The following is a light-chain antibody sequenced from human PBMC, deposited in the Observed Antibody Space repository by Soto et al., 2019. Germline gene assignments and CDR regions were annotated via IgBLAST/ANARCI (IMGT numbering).Light chain of an antibody. V-gene: IGKV3-15*01. CDR3: QQYNNWPWT. J-gene: IGKJ1*01. CDR2: GAS. CDR1: QSISGT. Sequence: EIVLTHAPSILSVSPLERATLSFMASQSISGTLAWYQQKPGQAPRLLIYGASTRATSFPARFSGSGSGTDFTLTISSLQSEDFAVYYCQQYNNWPWTFGQGTKVDIK.